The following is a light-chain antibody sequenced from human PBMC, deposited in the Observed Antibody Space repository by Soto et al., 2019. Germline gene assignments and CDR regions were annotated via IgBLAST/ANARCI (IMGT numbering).Light chain of an antibody. CDR3: QESYSNPR. Sequence: DIQMTQSPSSLSASVGDRVTITCRASQSISSYLNWYQQKPGKDPKLLIYAASSLQSGVPSRFSGSGFWTDFTVTISSQQPEDFATYYGQESYSNPRFGGGTKVEIK. CDR1: QSISSY. CDR2: AAS. V-gene: IGKV1-39*01. J-gene: IGKJ4*01.